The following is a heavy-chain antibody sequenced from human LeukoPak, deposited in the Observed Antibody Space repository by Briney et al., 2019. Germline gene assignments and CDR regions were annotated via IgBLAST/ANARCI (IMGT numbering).Heavy chain of an antibody. D-gene: IGHD3-22*01. CDR1: GGSISSYY. J-gene: IGHJ3*02. V-gene: IGHV4-59*01. CDR2: IYYSGST. Sequence: SETLSLTCTVSGGSISSYYWSWIRQPPVKGLEWIGYIYYSGSTNYNPSLKSRVTISVDTSKNQFSLKLSSVTAADTAVYYCATWGYYDSSGYSSDAFDIWGQGTMVTVSS. CDR3: ATWGYYDSSGYSSDAFDI.